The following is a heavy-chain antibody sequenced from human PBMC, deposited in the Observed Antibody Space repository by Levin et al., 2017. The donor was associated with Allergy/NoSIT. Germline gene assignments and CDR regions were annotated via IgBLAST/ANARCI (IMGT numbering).Heavy chain of an antibody. J-gene: IGHJ4*02. CDR3: AKDLKGCSSTSCIDY. D-gene: IGHD2-2*01. CDR2: ISWNSGSI. Sequence: GGSLRLSCAASGFTFDDYAMHWVRQAPGKGLEWVSGISWNSGSIGYADSVKGRFTISRDNAKNSLYLQMNSLRAEDTALYYCAKDLKGCSSTSCIDYWGQGTLVTVSS. V-gene: IGHV3-9*01. CDR1: GFTFDDYA.